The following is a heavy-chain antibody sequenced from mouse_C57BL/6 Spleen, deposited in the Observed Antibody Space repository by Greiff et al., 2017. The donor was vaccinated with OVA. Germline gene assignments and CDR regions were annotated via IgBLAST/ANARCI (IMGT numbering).Heavy chain of an antibody. V-gene: IGHV1-81*01. J-gene: IGHJ1*03. D-gene: IGHD1-1*01. Sequence: VQLQQSGAELARPGASVKLSCKASGYTFTSYGISWVKQRTGQGLEWIGEIYPRSGNTYYNEKFKGKATLTADKSSSTAYMELRSLTSEDSAVYFCARMGYYYGSSYWYFDVWGTGTTVTVSS. CDR1: GYTFTSYG. CDR3: ARMGYYYGSSYWYFDV. CDR2: IYPRSGNT.